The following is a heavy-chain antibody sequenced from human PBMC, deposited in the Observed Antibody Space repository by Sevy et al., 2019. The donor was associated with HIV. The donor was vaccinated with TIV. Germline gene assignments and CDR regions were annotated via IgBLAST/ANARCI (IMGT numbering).Heavy chain of an antibody. Sequence: GGSLRLSCAASGFTFSSYSMNWVRQAPGKGLEWVSYISSSSTIYYADSVKGRFTISRDNAKNSLYLQMNSLRDEDTAVYYCGRDGGGYSSSSVFDYWGQGTLVTVSS. CDR1: GFTFSSYS. V-gene: IGHV3-48*02. CDR3: GRDGGGYSSSSVFDY. CDR2: ISSSSTI. D-gene: IGHD6-6*01. J-gene: IGHJ4*02.